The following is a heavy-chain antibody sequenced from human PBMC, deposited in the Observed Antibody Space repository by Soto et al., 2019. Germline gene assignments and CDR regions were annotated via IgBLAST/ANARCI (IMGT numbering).Heavy chain of an antibody. D-gene: IGHD3-3*01. Sequence: PGGSLRLSCAASGFTFNAYAVTWARQAPGKGLEWVSTISGGGGTTYFADSVKGRFTISRDNSKNTLYLQMNSLRAEDTAVYYCARDPRVETTLMAVFQGWGQGTLVTVSS. V-gene: IGHV3-23*01. CDR2: ISGGGGTT. J-gene: IGHJ1*01. CDR3: ARDPRVETTLMAVFQG. CDR1: GFTFNAYA.